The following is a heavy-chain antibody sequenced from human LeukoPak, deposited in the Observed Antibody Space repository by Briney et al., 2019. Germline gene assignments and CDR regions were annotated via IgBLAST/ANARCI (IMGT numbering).Heavy chain of an antibody. CDR3: ATGNYYYYMDV. J-gene: IGHJ6*03. CDR2: IYYSGST. V-gene: IGHV4-59*01. CDR1: GDSISSYY. Sequence: PSETLSLTCTVSGDSISSYYWSWIRQPPGKGLEYIGYIYYSGSTNYNPSLKSRVTISVDTSKNQFSLKLSSVTAADTAVYYCATGNYYYYMDVWGKGTTVTVSS.